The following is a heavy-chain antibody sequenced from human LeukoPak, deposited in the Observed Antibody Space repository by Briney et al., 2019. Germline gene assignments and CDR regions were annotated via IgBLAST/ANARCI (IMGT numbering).Heavy chain of an antibody. Sequence: ASVTVSCKASGYTFTSYGISWVRQAPGQGLEWMGWISAYNGNTNYAQKLQGRVTMTTDISTSTAYMELRSLRSDDTAVYYCARGMGLLWFGELLPDYWGQGTLVTVSS. CDR3: ARGMGLLWFGELLPDY. J-gene: IGHJ4*02. CDR1: GYTFTSYG. CDR2: ISAYNGNT. V-gene: IGHV1-18*01. D-gene: IGHD3-10*01.